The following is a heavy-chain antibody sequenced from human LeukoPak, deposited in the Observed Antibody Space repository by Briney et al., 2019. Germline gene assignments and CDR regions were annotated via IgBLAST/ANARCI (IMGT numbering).Heavy chain of an antibody. Sequence: ASVKVSCKASGYTFTSYGISWVRQAPGQGLEWMGWISAYNGNTNYAQKLQGRVTMTTDTSTSTAYMQLRSLRSDDTAVYYCAREIPCRSGTSCYGPDYGGQGPLITVSS. D-gene: IGHD2-2*01. CDR3: AREIPCRSGTSCYGPDY. J-gene: IGHJ4*02. CDR1: GYTFTSYG. CDR2: ISAYNGNT. V-gene: IGHV1-18*01.